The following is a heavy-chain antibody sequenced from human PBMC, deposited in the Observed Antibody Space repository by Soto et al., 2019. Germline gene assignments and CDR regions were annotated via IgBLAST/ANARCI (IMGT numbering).Heavy chain of an antibody. CDR3: ARQFPHWYSSSWYDY. CDR2: IYYSGST. Sequence: SETLSLTCTVSGGSISSYYWSWIRQPPGKGLEWIGYIYYSGSTNYNPSLKSRVTISVDTSKNQFSLKLSSVTAADTAVYYCARQFPHWYSSSWYDYWGQGTLVTVSS. V-gene: IGHV4-59*08. J-gene: IGHJ4*02. D-gene: IGHD6-13*01. CDR1: GGSISSYY.